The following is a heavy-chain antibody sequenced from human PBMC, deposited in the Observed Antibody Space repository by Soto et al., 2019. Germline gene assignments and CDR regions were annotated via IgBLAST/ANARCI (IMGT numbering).Heavy chain of an antibody. CDR2: IYSGGIS. CDR1: GFNVSSSH. J-gene: IGHJ5*02. V-gene: IGHV3-53*01. Sequence: PGGSLRLSCTTSGFNVSSSHMTWVRQAPGKGLEWVSVIYSGGISYYAVSVQGRFTISRDNSKNTVYFQMNSLRGEDTAMYYCARLGPYGSESYSFRYNWFDPWGQGTQVTVS. D-gene: IGHD3-10*01. CDR3: ARLGPYGSESYSFRYNWFDP.